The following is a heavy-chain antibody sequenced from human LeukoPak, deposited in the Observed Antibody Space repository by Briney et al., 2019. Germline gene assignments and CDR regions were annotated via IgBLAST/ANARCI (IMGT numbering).Heavy chain of an antibody. J-gene: IGHJ4*02. CDR2: ISSSSSYI. D-gene: IGHD3-22*01. V-gene: IGHV3-21*01. Sequence: GGSLRLSCAASGFTFSSYSMNWVRQAPGKGLEWVSSISSSSSYIYYADSVKGRFTISRDNAKNSLYLQMNSLRAEDTAVYYCARDEGGGNYYDSSAPDYWGQGTLVTVSS. CDR3: ARDEGGGNYYDSSAPDY. CDR1: GFTFSSYS.